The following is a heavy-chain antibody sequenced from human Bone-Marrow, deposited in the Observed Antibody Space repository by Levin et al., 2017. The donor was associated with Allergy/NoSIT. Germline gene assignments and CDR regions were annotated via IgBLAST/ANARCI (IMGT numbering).Heavy chain of an antibody. Sequence: GESLKISCVASGFIFRDYDMGWVRQAPGKGLEWVATVSGSGEAAVYGNSVKGRFSISRDNSKNMVYLQCDSLTDDDTAVYYCAKYGYYSGRAPFYLDYWGRGTLLTVSS. CDR2: VSGSGEAA. CDR1: GFIFRDYD. J-gene: IGHJ4*02. V-gene: IGHV3-23*01. D-gene: IGHD3-22*01. CDR3: AKYGYYSGRAPFYLDY.